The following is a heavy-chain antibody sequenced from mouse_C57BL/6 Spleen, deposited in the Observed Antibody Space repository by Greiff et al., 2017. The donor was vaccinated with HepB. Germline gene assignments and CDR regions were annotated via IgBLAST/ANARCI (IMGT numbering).Heavy chain of an antibody. J-gene: IGHJ4*01. CDR3: ASSNRDYYAMDY. D-gene: IGHD2-5*01. CDR1: GYAFSSSW. Sequence: VQLQQSGPELVKPGASVKISCKASGYAFSSSWMNWVKQRPGKGLEWIGRIYPGDGDTNYNGKFKGKATLTADKSSSTAYMQLSSLTSEDSAVYFCASSNRDYYAMDYWGQGTSVTVSS. CDR2: IYPGDGDT. V-gene: IGHV1-82*01.